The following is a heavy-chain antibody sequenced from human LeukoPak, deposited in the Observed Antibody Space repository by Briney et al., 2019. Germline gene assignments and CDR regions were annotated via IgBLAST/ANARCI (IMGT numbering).Heavy chain of an antibody. D-gene: IGHD3-10*01. CDR1: GGTFSSYA. CDR3: ARDQRVIGEYYYYGMDV. Sequence: SVKVSCKASGGTFSSYAISWVRQAPGQGLEWMGRIIPTLGIANYAQKFQGRVTITADKSTSTAYMELSSLRSEDTAVYYCARDQRVIGEYYYYGMDVWGQGTTVTVSS. CDR2: IIPTLGIA. J-gene: IGHJ6*02. V-gene: IGHV1-69*04.